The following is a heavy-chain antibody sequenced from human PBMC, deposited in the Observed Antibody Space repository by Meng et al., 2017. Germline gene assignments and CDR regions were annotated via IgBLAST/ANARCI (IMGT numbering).Heavy chain of an antibody. CDR2: MSWNSSYT. Sequence: GESLKISCAASGFTFSDYCMTWVRQGPGKGLEWVSRMSWNSSYTGYADSVKGRFTISRDNAMNSLYLQMNSLRAEDTALYDCALGRSGHGVFDIWGQGTMVTVSS. CDR1: GFTFSDYC. J-gene: IGHJ3*02. V-gene: IGHV3-20*01. D-gene: IGHD3-3*01. CDR3: ALGRSGHGVFDI.